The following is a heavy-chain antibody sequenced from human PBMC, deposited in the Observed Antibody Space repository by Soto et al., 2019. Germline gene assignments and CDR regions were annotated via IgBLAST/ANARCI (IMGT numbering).Heavy chain of an antibody. J-gene: IGHJ3*02. Sequence: QVQLVESGGGLVKPGGSLRLSCAASGFTFSDYYMSWIRQAPGKGLEWVSYISSSSSYTNYADSVMGRFTISRDNAKNSLYLQMNSLRAEDTAVYYCARCNMTTVTTHAFDIWGQGTMVTVSS. D-gene: IGHD4-17*01. CDR2: ISSSSSYT. V-gene: IGHV3-11*06. CDR3: ARCNMTTVTTHAFDI. CDR1: GFTFSDYY.